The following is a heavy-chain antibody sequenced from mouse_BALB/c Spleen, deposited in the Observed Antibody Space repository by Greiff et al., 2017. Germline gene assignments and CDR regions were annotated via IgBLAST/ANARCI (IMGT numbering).Heavy chain of an antibody. CDR1: GYAFSSYW. J-gene: IGHJ2*01. D-gene: IGHD3-1*01. CDR2: IYPGDGDT. CDR3: ARSGGGGLDY. Sequence: QVQLQQSGAELVRPGSSVKISCKASGYAFSSYWMNWVKQRPGQGLEWIGQIYPGDGDTNYNGKFKGKATLTADKSSSTAYMQLSSLTSADSAVYFWARSGGGGLDYWGQGTTLTVSS. V-gene: IGHV1-80*01.